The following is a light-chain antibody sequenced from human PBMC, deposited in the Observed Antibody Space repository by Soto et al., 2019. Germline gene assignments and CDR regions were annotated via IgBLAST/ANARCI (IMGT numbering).Light chain of an antibody. J-gene: IGLJ2*01. Sequence: QSALTQAPSASGTPGQRVTISCSGSSSNIGSNTVSWYQQVPGTATKLLIYSNDQRPSGVPDRFSGSKSGTSASLAIGGLQSEDEADYYCAAWDGSLNGWVFGGGTKLTVL. CDR3: AAWDGSLNGWV. CDR1: SSNIGSNT. CDR2: SND. V-gene: IGLV1-44*01.